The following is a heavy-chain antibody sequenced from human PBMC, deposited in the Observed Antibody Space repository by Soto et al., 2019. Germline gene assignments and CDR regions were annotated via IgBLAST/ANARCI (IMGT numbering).Heavy chain of an antibody. CDR1: GFSFSDCA. V-gene: IGHV3-23*04. Sequence: EVQLVESGGALVQPGGSLRLSCEASGFSFSDCAMSWVRQAPGKGLEWVSGISGTGRSTFYADSVKDRFTISRDNSKNTVYLQMTSLRAEDTAVYYCAKGNTSGWYFFDYWGQGTLVTVSS. D-gene: IGHD6-19*01. CDR2: ISGTGRST. CDR3: AKGNTSGWYFFDY. J-gene: IGHJ4*02.